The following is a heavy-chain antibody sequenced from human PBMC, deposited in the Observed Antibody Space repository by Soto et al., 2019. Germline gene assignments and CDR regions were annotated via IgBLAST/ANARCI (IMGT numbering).Heavy chain of an antibody. V-gene: IGHV3-66*01. D-gene: IGHD2-15*01. CDR3: AREMWWYDDY. CDR2: IHSGGNT. CDR1: GLTVSSNY. J-gene: IGHJ4*02. Sequence: EVQLVESGGGLVQPGGSLRLSCAASGLTVSSNYMSWVRQAPGKGLEWVSVIHSGGNTYYADSVKGRFTISRDNSKNTLYLQMNSLRAEDTAGYYCAREMWWYDDYWGQGTPVTVSS.